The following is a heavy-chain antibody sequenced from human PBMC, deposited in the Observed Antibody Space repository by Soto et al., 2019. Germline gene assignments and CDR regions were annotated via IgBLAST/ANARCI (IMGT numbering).Heavy chain of an antibody. J-gene: IGHJ2*01. V-gene: IGHV3-33*01. CDR1: GFTFSSYG. D-gene: IGHD1-26*01. CDR2: IWYDGSNK. CDR3: ARDSGSYYSLNWYFDL. Sequence: GGSLRLSCAASGFTFSSYGMHWVRQAPGKGLEWVAVIWYDGSNKYYADSVKGRFTISRDNSKNTLYLQMNSLRAEDTAVYYCARDSGSYYSLNWYFDLWGRGTLVTDS.